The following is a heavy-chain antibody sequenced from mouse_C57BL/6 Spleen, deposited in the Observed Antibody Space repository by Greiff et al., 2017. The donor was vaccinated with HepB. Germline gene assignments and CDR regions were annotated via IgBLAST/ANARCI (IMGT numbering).Heavy chain of an antibody. Sequence: QVQLQHPGAELVMPGASVKLSCKASGYTFTSYWMHWVKQRPGQGLEWIGEIDPSDSYTNYNQKFKGKSTLTVDKSSSTAYMQLSSLTSEDSAVYYCARSGYDYDDAMDYWGQGTSVTVSS. CDR2: IDPSDSYT. V-gene: IGHV1-69*01. CDR1: GYTFTSYW. D-gene: IGHD2-4*01. CDR3: ARSGYDYDDAMDY. J-gene: IGHJ4*01.